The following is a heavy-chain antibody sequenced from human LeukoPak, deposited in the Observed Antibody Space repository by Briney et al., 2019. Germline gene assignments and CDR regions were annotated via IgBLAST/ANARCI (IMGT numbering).Heavy chain of an antibody. Sequence: ASVKVSCKASGYTFTSYYMHWVRQAPGQGLEWMGIINPSGGGTSYAQKFQGRVTMTRDTSTSTVYMELSSLRSEDTAVYYCAGAGGRIAAFDIWGQGTMVTVSS. D-gene: IGHD1-26*01. CDR3: AGAGGRIAAFDI. CDR1: GYTFTSYY. J-gene: IGHJ3*02. V-gene: IGHV1-46*01. CDR2: INPSGGGT.